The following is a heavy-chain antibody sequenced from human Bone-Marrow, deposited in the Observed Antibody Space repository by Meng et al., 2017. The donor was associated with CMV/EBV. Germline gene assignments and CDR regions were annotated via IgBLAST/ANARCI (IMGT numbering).Heavy chain of an antibody. CDR1: GYPFADYF. V-gene: IGHV1-2*02. J-gene: IGHJ3*02. Sequence: KVSCKASGYPFADYFLHWVRQAPGQGLEWVGWINPNTGGTNYAQKFQGRVTLTRDTPISIVYMELSSLRSDDTAVYYCARDDVFDIWGRGTMVTV. CDR3: ARDDVFDI. CDR2: INPNTGGT.